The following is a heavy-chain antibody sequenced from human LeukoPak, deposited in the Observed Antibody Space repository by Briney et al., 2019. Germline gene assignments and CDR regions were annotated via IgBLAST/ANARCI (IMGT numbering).Heavy chain of an antibody. D-gene: IGHD5-18*01. CDR3: ARDTAMVAGNFDY. V-gene: IGHV1-69*13. CDR2: IIPIFGTA. J-gene: IGHJ4*02. CDR1: GGTFNSYA. Sequence: SVKVSCKASGGTFNSYAISWVRQAPGQGLEWMGGIIPIFGTANYAQKFQGRVTITADESTSTAYMELSSLRSEDTAVYYCARDTAMVAGNFDYWGQGTLVTVSS.